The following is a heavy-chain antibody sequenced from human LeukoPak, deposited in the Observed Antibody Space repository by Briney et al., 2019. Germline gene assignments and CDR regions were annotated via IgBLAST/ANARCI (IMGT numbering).Heavy chain of an antibody. CDR1: GFSVDTKY. CDR2: LYSDNRT. D-gene: IGHD4/OR15-4a*01. CDR3: ARDVGADWFDP. V-gene: IGHV3-53*04. J-gene: IGHJ5*02. Sequence: GGSLRLSCAVSGFSVDTKYMSWVRQAPGKGLEWVSILYSDNRTDYAHSVKGRFTISRHISRNTVYLQMNSLRTEDTAMYYCARDVGADWFDPWGQGTLVTVSS.